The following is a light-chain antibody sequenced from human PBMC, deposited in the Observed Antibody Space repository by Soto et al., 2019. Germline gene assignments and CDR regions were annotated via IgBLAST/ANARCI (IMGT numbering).Light chain of an antibody. Sequence: ILMTQSPLSLPVTPGEPASISCRSSQSLLHSNGYNYLDWYLQKPGQSPQLLIYLGSNRASGVPDRFSGSGSGTDFTLKISRVEAEDVGVYYCMQALQTPTFGGGTKVDIK. V-gene: IGKV2-28*01. J-gene: IGKJ4*01. CDR3: MQALQTPT. CDR1: QSLLHSNGYNY. CDR2: LGS.